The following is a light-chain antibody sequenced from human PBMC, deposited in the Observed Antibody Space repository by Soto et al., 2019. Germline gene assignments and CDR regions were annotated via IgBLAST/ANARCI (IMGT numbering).Light chain of an antibody. V-gene: IGLV2-11*01. CDR1: SSDVGGYNY. J-gene: IGLJ1*01. CDR3: CSYAGSYSLYV. CDR2: DVS. Sequence: QSVLTQPPSASGSPGQSVTISCTGTSSDVGGYNYVSWYQQHPGKAPKLMIYDVSNRPSGVPDRFSGSKSGNTASLTISGLQAEDEADYYCCSYAGSYSLYVFGSGTKVTVL.